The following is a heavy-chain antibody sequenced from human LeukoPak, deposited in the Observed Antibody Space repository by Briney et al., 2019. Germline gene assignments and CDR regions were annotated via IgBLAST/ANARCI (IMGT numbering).Heavy chain of an antibody. Sequence: ASVKVSCKASGYTFTGYYMHWVRQAPGQGLEWMGWINPNSGGTNYAQKFQGRVTMARDTSISTAYMELSRLRSDDTAVYYCARGRDYYGSGSYYKRYYYYGMGVWGQGTTVTVSS. CDR3: ARGRDYYGSGSYYKRYYYYGMGV. D-gene: IGHD3-10*01. J-gene: IGHJ6*02. CDR1: GYTFTGYY. V-gene: IGHV1-2*02. CDR2: INPNSGGT.